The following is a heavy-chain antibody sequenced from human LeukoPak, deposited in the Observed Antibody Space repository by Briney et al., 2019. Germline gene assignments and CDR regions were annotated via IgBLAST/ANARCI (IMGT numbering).Heavy chain of an antibody. CDR2: MSYDGSNK. Sequence: GRSLRLSCAASGFTFSSYAIHWVRQAPGKGLEWVALMSYDGSNKYYADSVKGRFTISRDNSKDTLYLQMNSLRAEDTAVYYCAKERQIRTTVVKRGAFDIWGQGTMVTVSS. V-gene: IGHV3-30*18. D-gene: IGHD4-23*01. CDR1: GFTFSSYA. J-gene: IGHJ3*02. CDR3: AKERQIRTTVVKRGAFDI.